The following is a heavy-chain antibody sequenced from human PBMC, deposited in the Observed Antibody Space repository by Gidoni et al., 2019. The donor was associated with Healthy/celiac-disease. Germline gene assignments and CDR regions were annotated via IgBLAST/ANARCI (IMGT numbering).Heavy chain of an antibody. CDR3: ATFNQLLYRGPYYYGMDV. CDR2: FDPEDGET. J-gene: IGHJ6*02. Sequence: QVQLVQSGAEVKKPGASVKVSCKVSGYTLTELSMHWVRQAPGKGLEWMGGFDPEDGETIYAQKFQGRVTMTEDTSTDTAYMELSSLRSEDTAVYYCATFNQLLYRGPYYYGMDVWGQGTTVTVSS. CDR1: GYTLTELS. D-gene: IGHD2-2*02. V-gene: IGHV1-24*01.